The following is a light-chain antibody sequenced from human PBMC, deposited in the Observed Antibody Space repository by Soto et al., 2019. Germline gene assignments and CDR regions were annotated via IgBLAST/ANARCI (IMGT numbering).Light chain of an antibody. Sequence: DIQMTQSPPSLSSSVGDRVIITCRASQTISTYLNWYQQIPGKAPKLLIYDASSLQGGVPSRFSGSGSGTDFTLTISSLQPEDFATYYCQQSYNTLWTFGQGTKVDVK. CDR2: DAS. CDR1: QTISTY. V-gene: IGKV1-39*01. CDR3: QQSYNTLWT. J-gene: IGKJ1*01.